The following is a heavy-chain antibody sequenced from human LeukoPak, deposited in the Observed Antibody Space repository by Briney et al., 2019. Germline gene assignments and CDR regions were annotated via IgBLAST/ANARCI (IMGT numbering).Heavy chain of an antibody. D-gene: IGHD1-1*01. CDR1: GGTFRSYA. CDR3: VRGGTTGTPFDY. V-gene: IGHV1-69*01. CDR2: IIPMFGTA. J-gene: IGHJ4*02. Sequence: GASVKVSCKTSGGTFRSYAISWVRQAPGQGLEWMGGIIPMFGTANYAQKFQGRVTITADESTSTAHMELSSLRSEDTAVYYCVRGGTTGTPFDYWGQGTLSPSPQ.